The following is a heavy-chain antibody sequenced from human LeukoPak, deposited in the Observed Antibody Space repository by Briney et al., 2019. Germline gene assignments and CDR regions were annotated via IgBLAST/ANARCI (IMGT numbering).Heavy chain of an antibody. Sequence: PSETLSLTCTVSGGSISSYYWSWIRQPAGKGLEWIGRISTSGSTSYNPSLKSRLTISVDTSKNQFSLKLSSVTAADTAVYYCARVLYGDYGNWFDPWGQGTLVTVSS. D-gene: IGHD4-17*01. CDR2: ISTSGST. CDR3: ARVLYGDYGNWFDP. V-gene: IGHV4-4*07. J-gene: IGHJ5*02. CDR1: GGSISSYY.